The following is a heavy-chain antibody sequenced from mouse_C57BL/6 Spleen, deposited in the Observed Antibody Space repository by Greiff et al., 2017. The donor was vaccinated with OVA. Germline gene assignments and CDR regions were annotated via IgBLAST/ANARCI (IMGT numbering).Heavy chain of an antibody. J-gene: IGHJ2*01. Sequence: VQLQQSGAELVMPGASVKLSCKASGYTFTSYWMHWVKQRPGQGLEWIGEIDPSDSYTNYNQKFKGKSTLTVDKSSSTAYMQLSSLTSEDSAVYYCARGFSYYGSSYPDYWGQGTTLTVSS. CDR2: IDPSDSYT. CDR3: ARGFSYYGSSYPDY. D-gene: IGHD1-1*01. CDR1: GYTFTSYW. V-gene: IGHV1-69*01.